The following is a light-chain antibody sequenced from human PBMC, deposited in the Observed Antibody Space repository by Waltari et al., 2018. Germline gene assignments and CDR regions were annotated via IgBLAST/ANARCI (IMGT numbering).Light chain of an antibody. Sequence: ELVLTQSPATLSLSPGDSATPSCRASQSIRDFLAWYQHKPGQAPRLLIYNAAVRATDTPARFSGSGSGTDFTLTISSLEPEDFAVYYCQQRSNWPPLTFGGGTKVEIK. J-gene: IGKJ4*01. V-gene: IGKV3-11*01. CDR3: QQRSNWPPLT. CDR1: QSIRDF. CDR2: NAA.